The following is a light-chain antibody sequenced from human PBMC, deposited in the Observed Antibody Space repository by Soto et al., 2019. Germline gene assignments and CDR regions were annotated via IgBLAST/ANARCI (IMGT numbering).Light chain of an antibody. Sequence: EIVLTQSPGTPSLSPGERATLSCRASQSVSSSYLAWYQQRPGQAPRLLIYDASSRATGIPDRFSGSGSGTDFTLTISRLEPEDFAVYYCQQYETSPRAFSQGTKVEIK. CDR3: QQYETSPRA. CDR1: QSVSSSY. V-gene: IGKV3-20*01. J-gene: IGKJ1*01. CDR2: DAS.